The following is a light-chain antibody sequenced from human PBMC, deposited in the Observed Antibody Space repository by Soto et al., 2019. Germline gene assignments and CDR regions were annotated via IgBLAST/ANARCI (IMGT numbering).Light chain of an antibody. CDR3: QQYHDWPPLT. Sequence: EILMTQSPVTLSVSPGESATLSCRASQSVNYDVAWYQQKPGQAPRLLIYGPNRRVTGIPDRFGGRGSETDFTLTISSLQPEDFAVYYCQQYHDWPPLTFGGGTKVEI. J-gene: IGKJ4*01. CDR2: GPN. CDR1: QSVNYD. V-gene: IGKV3-15*01.